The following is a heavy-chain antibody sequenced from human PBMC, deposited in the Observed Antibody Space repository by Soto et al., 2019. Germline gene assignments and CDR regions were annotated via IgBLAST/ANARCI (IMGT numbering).Heavy chain of an antibody. CDR2: VNPKSGNI. J-gene: IGHJ5*02. Sequence: QVQLVQSGAEVKKPGASVKVSCKASGYSFSTYDINWVRQAAGQGLEWMGWVNPKSGNIDYAQRFRGRVTMTSNTSIRTAYMELSALTPEDTAVYYCARPYCDSTSCYTDWFDPWGQGTLVTVSS. V-gene: IGHV1-8*01. CDR3: ARPYCDSTSCYTDWFDP. D-gene: IGHD2-2*02. CDR1: GYSFSTYD.